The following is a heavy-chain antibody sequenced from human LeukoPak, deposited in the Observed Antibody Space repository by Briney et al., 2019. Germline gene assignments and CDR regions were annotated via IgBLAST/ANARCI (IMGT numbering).Heavy chain of an antibody. V-gene: IGHV4-39*07. CDR2: IYYSGST. D-gene: IGHD1-26*01. J-gene: IGHJ4*02. CDR3: ARDRRGSGSYYD. Sequence: PSETLSLTCTVSGGSISSSSYYWGWIRQPPGEGLEWIGSIYYSGSTYYNPSLKSRVTISVDTSKNQFSLKLSSVTAADTAVYYCARDRRGSGSYYDWGQGTLVTVSS. CDR1: GGSISSSSYY.